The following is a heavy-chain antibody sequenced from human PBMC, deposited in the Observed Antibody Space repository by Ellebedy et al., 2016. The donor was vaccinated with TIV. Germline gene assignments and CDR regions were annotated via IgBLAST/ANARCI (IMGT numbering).Heavy chain of an antibody. CDR2: ISSSGSPI. D-gene: IGHD3-16*01. CDR1: GFTFSSYS. Sequence: GESLKISCAVTGFTFSSYSMNWVRQAPGKGLEWVAYISSSGSPIHYADSVKGRFSISRDNAKNSLYLQMNSLRDEDTAVYYCARDENYAAEVIDYWGQGTLVTVSS. J-gene: IGHJ4*02. CDR3: ARDENYAAEVIDY. V-gene: IGHV3-48*02.